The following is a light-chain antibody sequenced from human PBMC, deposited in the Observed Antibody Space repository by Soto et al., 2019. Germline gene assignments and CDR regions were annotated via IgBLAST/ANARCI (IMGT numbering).Light chain of an antibody. CDR3: QHYNSYSEA. J-gene: IGKJ1*01. CDR1: QGISSY. V-gene: IGKV1-9*01. CDR2: AAS. Sequence: DIQMTQSPSSLSASVGDRVTITCQASQGISSYLAWYQQKPGKAPKLLIHAASTLQSGVPSRFSGSGSGTEFTLTISSLQPDDFATYYCQHYNSYSEAFGQGTKVDIK.